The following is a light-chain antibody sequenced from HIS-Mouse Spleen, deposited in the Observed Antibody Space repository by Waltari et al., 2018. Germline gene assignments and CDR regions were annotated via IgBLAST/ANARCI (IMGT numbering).Light chain of an antibody. CDR1: SSYVGGYNY. Sequence: QSALTQPASVSGSPGQSITIYCTGTSSYVGGYNYVSWYQQHPGKAPKLMIYDVSNRTSGVSNRFSGSKSGNTASLTISGLQAEDEADYYCSSYTSSSFNVVFGGGTKLTVL. J-gene: IGLJ2*01. CDR2: DVS. V-gene: IGLV2-14*03. CDR3: SSYTSSSFNVV.